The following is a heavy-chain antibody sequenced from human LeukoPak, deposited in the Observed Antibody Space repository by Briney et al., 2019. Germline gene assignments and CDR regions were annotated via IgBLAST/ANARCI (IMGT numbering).Heavy chain of an antibody. CDR1: GFTFSSYA. Sequence: GGSLRLSCAASGFTFSSYAMSWVRQAPGKGLEWVSTVTGSGGSTFYAGSVKGRFTISRDNSKNTLYLQMNSLRAEDTAVYYCAKVPTALGGYYYYYMDVWGKGTTVTVSS. V-gene: IGHV3-23*01. D-gene: IGHD4-11*01. CDR3: AKVPTALGGYYYYYMDV. J-gene: IGHJ6*03. CDR2: VTGSGGST.